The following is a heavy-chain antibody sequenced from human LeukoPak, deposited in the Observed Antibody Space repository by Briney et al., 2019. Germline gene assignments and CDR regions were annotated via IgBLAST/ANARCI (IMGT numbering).Heavy chain of an antibody. Sequence: SETLSLTCAVYGGAFSGYYWSWIRQPPGKGLEWIGEINHRGSTNYNPSLKSRVTISVDTSKNQFSLKLSSVTAADTAVYYCARGHQYSSGWHRKRSGWFDPWGQGTLVTVSS. CDR3: ARGHQYSSGWHRKRSGWFDP. J-gene: IGHJ5*02. V-gene: IGHV4-34*01. CDR1: GGAFSGYY. CDR2: INHRGST. D-gene: IGHD6-19*01.